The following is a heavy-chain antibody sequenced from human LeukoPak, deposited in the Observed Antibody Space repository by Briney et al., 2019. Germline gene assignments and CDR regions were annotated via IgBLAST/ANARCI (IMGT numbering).Heavy chain of an antibody. Sequence: GGSLRLSCAASGFTFDDYTMHWVRQAPGKGLEWVSLISWDGGSTYYADSVKGRFTISRDNSKNSLYLQMNSLRTEDTALYYCAPAPYYDILTGYSWGQGTLVTVSS. D-gene: IGHD3-9*01. CDR2: ISWDGGST. V-gene: IGHV3-43*01. J-gene: IGHJ4*02. CDR1: GFTFDDYT. CDR3: APAPYYDILTGYS.